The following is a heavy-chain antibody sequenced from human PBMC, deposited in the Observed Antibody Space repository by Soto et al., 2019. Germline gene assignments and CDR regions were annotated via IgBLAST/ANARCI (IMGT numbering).Heavy chain of an antibody. CDR3: ARGDDIAASRVEDFDC. CDR1: GGTFSSYG. CDR2: IIPMFGTT. Sequence: QVQLVQSGAEGRKPGSSVKVSCKASGGTFSSYGINWVRQAPGQGLEWMGGIIPMFGTTYYAQKFQGRVTITEDEYTSTAYMELNSLRFEDTAVYYCARGDDIAASRVEDFDCWGQRALGTVSS. V-gene: IGHV1-69*01. D-gene: IGHD6-6*01. J-gene: IGHJ4*02.